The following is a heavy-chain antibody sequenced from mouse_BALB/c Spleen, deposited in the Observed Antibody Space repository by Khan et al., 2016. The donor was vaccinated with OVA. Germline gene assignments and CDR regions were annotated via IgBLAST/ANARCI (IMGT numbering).Heavy chain of an antibody. CDR1: GFTFSRFG. Sequence: EVELVESGGGLVQPGGSRKLSCAASGFTFSRFGMYWVRQAPEKGLEWVAYISSGSSTIYYADTVKGRFTISRDNPKNTLFLQMTSLRSEDTVMYYCARDSNFDYWGQGTTLTVSS. V-gene: IGHV5-17*02. J-gene: IGHJ2*01. CDR3: ARDSNFDY. CDR2: ISSGSSTI.